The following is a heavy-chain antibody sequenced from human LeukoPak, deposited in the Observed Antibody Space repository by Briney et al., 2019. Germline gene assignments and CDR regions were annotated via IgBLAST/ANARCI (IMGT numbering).Heavy chain of an antibody. CDR3: ARSLIVASEDY. Sequence: GGSLRLSCAAAGFRFDSFYMGWIRQVPGKGLDYIAFISASGAVPYYAESVKGRFTISRDNAKNSVSLQMNSLSADDTAVYYCARSLIVASEDYWGQGTLVTVPS. V-gene: IGHV3-11*04. CDR2: ISASGAVP. J-gene: IGHJ4*02. CDR1: GFRFDSFY. D-gene: IGHD3-22*01.